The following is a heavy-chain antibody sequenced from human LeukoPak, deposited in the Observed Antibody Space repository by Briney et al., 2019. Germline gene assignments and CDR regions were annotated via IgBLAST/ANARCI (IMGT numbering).Heavy chain of an antibody. V-gene: IGHV3-21*01. CDR2: ISSSSSYI. Sequence: PGGSLRLSCAASGFTFSSYSMNWVRQAPGKGLEWVSSISSSSSYIYYADSVKGRFTISRDNAKNSLYLQMNSLRAEDTAVYYCAREENLERAFDIWGQGTMVTVSS. CDR3: AREENLERAFDI. CDR1: GFTFSSYS. D-gene: IGHD5-24*01. J-gene: IGHJ3*02.